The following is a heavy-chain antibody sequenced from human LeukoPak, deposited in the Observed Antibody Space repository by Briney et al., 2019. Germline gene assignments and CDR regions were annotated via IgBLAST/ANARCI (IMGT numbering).Heavy chain of an antibody. CDR1: GGSISGSSYY. CDR2: IYYSGST. CDR3: ASYCSSASCYYRPFDY. V-gene: IGHV4-39*07. J-gene: IGHJ4*02. D-gene: IGHD2-2*01. Sequence: SETLSLTCTVSGGSISGSSYYWGWIRQPPGKGLEWIGSIYYSGSTYYNPSLQSRVAISVDTSKNQFSLKLNSVTAADTAVYYCASYCSSASCYYRPFDYWGQGTLVTVSS.